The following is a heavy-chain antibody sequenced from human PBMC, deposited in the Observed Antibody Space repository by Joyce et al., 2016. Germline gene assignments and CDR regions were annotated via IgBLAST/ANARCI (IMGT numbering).Heavy chain of an antibody. J-gene: IGHJ4*02. V-gene: IGHV1-18*04. Sequence: QVQLVQSGGEVKKPGASVKVSCKSSGYTFTNYGISWVRQAPGQGLEWVGWISAYSGSTDYAPKFRGRVTMTTDTYTSTAYMELRSLKFDDTAVYYCARVAAVAGSGRHWGQGTLVTVSS. CDR3: ARVAAVAGSGRH. D-gene: IGHD6-19*01. CDR2: ISAYSGST. CDR1: GYTFTNYG.